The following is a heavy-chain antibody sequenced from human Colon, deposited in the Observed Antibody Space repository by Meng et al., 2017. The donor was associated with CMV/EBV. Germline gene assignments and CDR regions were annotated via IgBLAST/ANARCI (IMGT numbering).Heavy chain of an antibody. V-gene: IGHV4-39*01. D-gene: IGHD2-2*01. Sequence: GSLRLSCTVSGGSISSSNYYWGWIRQPPGKGLEWIGNIYYRGSTYYNPSLKSRVTISIDTSKNQFSLEVKSVTASDTAVYYCARNEKSSRRLPYDYWGQGTLVTVSS. CDR3: ARNEKSSRRLPYDY. J-gene: IGHJ4*02. CDR2: IYYRGST. CDR1: GGSISSSNYY.